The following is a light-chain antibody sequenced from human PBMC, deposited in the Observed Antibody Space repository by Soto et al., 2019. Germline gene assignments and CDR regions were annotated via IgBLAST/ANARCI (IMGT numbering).Light chain of an antibody. CDR3: QQYGSSPPWT. Sequence: EIVLTQSPATLSLSPGEIATLSFSASQSVSSYYLAWYQQKPGQAPRLLIYGASSRATGIPDRFSGSGSGTDFTLTISRLEPEDFAVYYCQQYGSSPPWTFGQGTKVDIK. J-gene: IGKJ1*01. CDR1: QSVSSYY. V-gene: IGKV3-20*01. CDR2: GAS.